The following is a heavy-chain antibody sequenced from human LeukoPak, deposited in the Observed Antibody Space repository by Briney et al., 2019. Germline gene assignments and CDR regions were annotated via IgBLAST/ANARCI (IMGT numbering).Heavy chain of an antibody. CDR3: ARGGSYGDYYFDY. J-gene: IGHJ4*02. V-gene: IGHV3-20*04. CDR1: GFTFSSYA. D-gene: IGHD4-17*01. Sequence: PGGSLRLSCAASGFTFSSYAMSWVRQAPGKGLEWVSGISWNSGSIGYADSVKGRFTISRDNAKNSLYLQMNSLRAEDTAVYYCARGGSYGDYYFDYWGQGTLVTVSS. CDR2: ISWNSGSI.